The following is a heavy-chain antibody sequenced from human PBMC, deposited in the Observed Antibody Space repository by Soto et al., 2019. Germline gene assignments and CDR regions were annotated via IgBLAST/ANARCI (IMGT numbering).Heavy chain of an antibody. CDR2: IGNDRSNK. Sequence: SLRLSCAASGFTFSSYGMHWVSQAPDKALKRLAGIGNDRSNKYNADSVKSRSTVSRDNSKISLYLQMNSLRAEDTALYYCARDQGQWLAYYDMDVWGKGT. D-gene: IGHD6-19*01. J-gene: IGHJ6*03. CDR1: GFTFSSYG. V-gene: IGHV3-33*01. CDR3: ARDQGQWLAYYDMDV.